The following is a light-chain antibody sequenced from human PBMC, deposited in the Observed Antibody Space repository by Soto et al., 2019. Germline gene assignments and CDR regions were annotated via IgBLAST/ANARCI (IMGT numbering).Light chain of an antibody. J-gene: IGLJ1*01. CDR2: EVS. CDR3: SSYAGSHNLV. V-gene: IGLV2-8*01. Sequence: QSALTQPPSASGSPGQSVTISCTGTSSDVGGYNYVSWYQQHPGKAPKLMIYEVSKRPSGVPDRFSGSKSGNTASLTVSGLQAEDEADYYCSSYAGSHNLVFGTGTKLTVL. CDR1: SSDVGGYNY.